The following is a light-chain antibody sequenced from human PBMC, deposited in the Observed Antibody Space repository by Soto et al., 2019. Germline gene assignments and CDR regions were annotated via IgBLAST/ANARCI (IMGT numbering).Light chain of an antibody. V-gene: IGKV3-15*01. CDR3: QQYNDWPLT. J-gene: IGKJ1*01. Sequence: EIVMTQSPVTLSVSPGERATLSCRASQSVRSNLAWYQQKPGQAPSLLIYGAFTRATGIPTRFSGTGSGTEFTLTISSLQSEDFALYYCQQYNDWPLTFGQGTKVDNK. CDR2: GAF. CDR1: QSVRSN.